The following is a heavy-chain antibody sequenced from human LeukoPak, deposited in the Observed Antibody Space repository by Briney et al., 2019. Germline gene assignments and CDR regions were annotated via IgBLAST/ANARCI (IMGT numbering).Heavy chain of an antibody. CDR3: VIYSSSFDY. CDR2: IWYDGSNK. D-gene: IGHD6-13*01. V-gene: IGHV3-30*02. Sequence: GGSLRLSCAASGFTFSSYGMHWVRQAPGKGLEWVAVIWYDGSNKYYADSVKGRFTISRDNSKNTLYLQMSSLRAEDTAVYYCVIYSSSFDYWGQGTLVTVSS. J-gene: IGHJ4*02. CDR1: GFTFSSYG.